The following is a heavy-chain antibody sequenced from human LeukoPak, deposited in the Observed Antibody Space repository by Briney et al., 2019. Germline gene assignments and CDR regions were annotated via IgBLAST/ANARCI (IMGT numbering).Heavy chain of an antibody. Sequence: PGGSLRLSCAGSGLNFGNYWMSGVRQTPGKGLEWVANIKQDGNEKFYVDSVRGRFNIFRENAKNSLYLQMNSLRAEDTAVYYCARTDSGVIMLYTIRSAFWGQGTLVTVSS. V-gene: IGHV3-7*01. J-gene: IGHJ4*02. CDR3: ARTDSGVIMLYTIRSAF. CDR2: IKQDGNEK. D-gene: IGHD2-8*01. CDR1: GLNFGNYW.